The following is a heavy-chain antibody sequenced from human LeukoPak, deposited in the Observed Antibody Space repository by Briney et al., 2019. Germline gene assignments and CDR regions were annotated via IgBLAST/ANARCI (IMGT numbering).Heavy chain of an antibody. V-gene: IGHV1-2*02. J-gene: IGHJ5*02. D-gene: IGHD5/OR15-5a*01. CDR3: ARGIYADQNWFDP. CDR2: INPNSGGT. CDR1: GYTFTGYY. Sequence: ASVKVSCKASGYTFTGYYMHWVRQAPGQGLEWMGWINPNSGGTNYAQKFQGRVTMTRDTSISTAYMELSRLRSDDTAVYYCARGIYADQNWFDPWGQGTLATVSS.